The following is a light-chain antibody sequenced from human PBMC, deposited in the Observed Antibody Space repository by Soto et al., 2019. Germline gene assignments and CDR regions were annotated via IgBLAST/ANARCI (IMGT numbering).Light chain of an antibody. V-gene: IGKV1-5*03. CDR3: QHYTSYSEA. CDR2: KAS. Sequence: DIQMTQSPSTLSGSVGDRVTITCRASQTISSWLAWYQQKPGKAPKLLIYKASTLKSGVPSRFSGSGSGTEFTLTISSLQPDAFATYYCQHYTSYSEAFGQGNKVDIX. CDR1: QTISSW. J-gene: IGKJ1*01.